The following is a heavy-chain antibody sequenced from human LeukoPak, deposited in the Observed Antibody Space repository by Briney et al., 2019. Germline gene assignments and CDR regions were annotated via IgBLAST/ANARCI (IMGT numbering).Heavy chain of an antibody. J-gene: IGHJ4*02. CDR3: AKDMVLAYYYDSSGGFDY. D-gene: IGHD3-22*01. Sequence: GGSLRLSCAASGVTLSSYAMSWARQAPGKGLEWVSGISSSGSGGNTYYVDSVKGRFTISRDSSKNSLYLQMNSLRAEDTALYYCAKDMVLAYYYDSSGGFDYWGQGTLVTVSS. CDR2: ISSSGSGGNT. V-gene: IGHV3-23*01. CDR1: GVTLSSYA.